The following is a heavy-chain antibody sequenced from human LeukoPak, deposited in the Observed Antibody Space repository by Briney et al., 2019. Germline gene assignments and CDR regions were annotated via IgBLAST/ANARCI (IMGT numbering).Heavy chain of an antibody. CDR2: IYYSGST. CDR1: GGSISSYY. V-gene: IGHV4-59*01. Sequence: PSETLSLTCTVSGGSISSYYWSWVRQPPGKGLEWIGYIYYSGSTNYNPSLKSRVTISVDTSKNQFSLKLSSVTAAATAVYYCTRGSIAYYYMDVWGKGTTVTISS. J-gene: IGHJ6*03. D-gene: IGHD3-22*01. CDR3: TRGSIAYYYMDV.